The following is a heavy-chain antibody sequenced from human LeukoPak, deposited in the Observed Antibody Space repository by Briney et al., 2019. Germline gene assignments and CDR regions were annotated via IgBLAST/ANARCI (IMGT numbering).Heavy chain of an antibody. Sequence: GGSLRLSCAASGFTFSSYWMHWVRHAPGKGLVWVSRINSDGSSTSYADSVKGRFTISRDNAKNSLYLQMNSLRAEDTAVYYCTIAAAGTDYWGQGTLVTVSS. CDR1: GFTFSSYW. D-gene: IGHD6-13*01. J-gene: IGHJ4*02. CDR3: TIAAAGTDY. V-gene: IGHV3-74*01. CDR2: INSDGSST.